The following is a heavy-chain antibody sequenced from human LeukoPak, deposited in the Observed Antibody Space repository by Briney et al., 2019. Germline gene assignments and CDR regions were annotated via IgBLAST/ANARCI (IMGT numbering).Heavy chain of an antibody. CDR3: ARVEASGYDYGAFDY. D-gene: IGHD5-12*01. V-gene: IGHV3-23*01. CDR1: GFTFSSYA. Sequence: GGSLRLSCAASGFTFSSYAMTWVRQAPGKGLEWVSSFSFNGESTYYADSAKGRFTISRDNAKNSLYLQMNSLRAEDTAVYYCARVEASGYDYGAFDYWGQGTLVTVSS. CDR2: FSFNGEST. J-gene: IGHJ4*02.